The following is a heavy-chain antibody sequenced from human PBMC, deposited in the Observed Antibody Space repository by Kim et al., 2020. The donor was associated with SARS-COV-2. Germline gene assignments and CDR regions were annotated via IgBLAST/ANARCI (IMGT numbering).Heavy chain of an antibody. CDR3: ARPAYGDYPWYFDL. V-gene: IGHV5-51*01. Sequence: SPSFQGQVTISADKSISTAYLQWSSLKASDTAMYYCARPAYGDYPWYFDLWGRGTLVTVSS. D-gene: IGHD4-17*01. J-gene: IGHJ2*01.